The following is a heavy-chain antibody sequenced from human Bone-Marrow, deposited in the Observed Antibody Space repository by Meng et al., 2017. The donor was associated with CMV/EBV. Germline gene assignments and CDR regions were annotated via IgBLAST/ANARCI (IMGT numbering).Heavy chain of an antibody. CDR2: ISGSGGST. Sequence: ELQMLESGGGLVQPGGSLRLTCAAYGFTFSSYAMGWDRQAPGKGLEWVSAISGSGGSTYYADSVKGRFTISRDNSKNTLFLQMDSLRADDTAMYYCVRDRSARRFDYWGQGTLVTVSS. CDR1: GFTFSSYA. D-gene: IGHD6-25*01. J-gene: IGHJ4*02. V-gene: IGHV3-23*01. CDR3: VRDRSARRFDY.